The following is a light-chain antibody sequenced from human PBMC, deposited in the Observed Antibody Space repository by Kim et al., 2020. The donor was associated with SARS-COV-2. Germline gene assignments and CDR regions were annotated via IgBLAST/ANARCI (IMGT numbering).Light chain of an antibody. CDR2: QDT. CDR3: QAWDTSTAYYV. CDR1: KLGDKY. V-gene: IGLV3-1*01. Sequence: SYELTQPPSVSVSPGQTASITCSGDKLGDKYACWYQQRPGQSPVLVIYQDTERPSGIPERFSGSNSGNTATLTISGTQAMDEADYYCQAWDTSTAYYVFGTGTKVTVL. J-gene: IGLJ1*01.